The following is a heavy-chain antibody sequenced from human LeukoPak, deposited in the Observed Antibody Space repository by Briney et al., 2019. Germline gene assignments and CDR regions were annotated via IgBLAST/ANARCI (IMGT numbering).Heavy chain of an antibody. Sequence: ASVKVSFKASGYTFTSYGISWVRQAPGQGLEWMGWISAYNGNTNYAQKLQGRVTMTTDTSTSTAYMELRSLRSDDTAVYYCARDHYSNRRFDYWGQGTLVTVSS. CDR2: ISAYNGNT. V-gene: IGHV1-18*01. D-gene: IGHD4-11*01. CDR3: ARDHYSNRRFDY. CDR1: GYTFTSYG. J-gene: IGHJ4*02.